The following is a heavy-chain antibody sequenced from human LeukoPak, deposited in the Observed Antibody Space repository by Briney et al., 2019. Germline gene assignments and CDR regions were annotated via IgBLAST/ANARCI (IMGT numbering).Heavy chain of an antibody. CDR3: ARDPYGSGSYLGDY. V-gene: IGHV4-38-2*02. Sequence: SETLSLTCTVSGYSISSGYYWGWIRQPPGKGLEWIGSIYHSGSTYYNPSLKSRVTISVDTSKNQFSLKLSSVTAADTAVYYCARDPYGSGSYLGDYWGQGTLVTVSS. D-gene: IGHD3-10*01. CDR1: GYSISSGYY. CDR2: IYHSGST. J-gene: IGHJ4*02.